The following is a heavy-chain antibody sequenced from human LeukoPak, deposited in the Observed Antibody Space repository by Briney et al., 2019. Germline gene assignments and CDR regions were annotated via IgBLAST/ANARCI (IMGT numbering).Heavy chain of an antibody. CDR3: AKSTWVTPLVGY. Sequence: PGASLRLSCAASGFTFSSCAMSWVRQAPGKGLEWVSAISGSGGSTYYADSVKGRFTISRDNSKNTLYLQMNSLRAEDTAVYYCAKSTWVTPLVGYWGQGTLVTVSS. V-gene: IGHV3-23*01. CDR1: GFTFSSCA. CDR2: ISGSGGST. D-gene: IGHD4-23*01. J-gene: IGHJ4*02.